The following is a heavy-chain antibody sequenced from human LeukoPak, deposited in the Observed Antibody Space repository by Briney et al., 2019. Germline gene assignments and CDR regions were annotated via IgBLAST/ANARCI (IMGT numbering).Heavy chain of an antibody. D-gene: IGHD4-11*01. CDR2: IRTVGDDP. Sequence: PGGSLRLSCVASGFQFSSFAMSWVRQAPGRGLQWVSAIRTVGDDPSYADSVKGRFTISRDNSKNTLYLQMNSLRAEDTAVYYCARGGLQYSRPLDYWGQGTLVTVSS. CDR1: GFQFSSFA. J-gene: IGHJ4*02. CDR3: ARGGLQYSRPLDY. V-gene: IGHV3-23*01.